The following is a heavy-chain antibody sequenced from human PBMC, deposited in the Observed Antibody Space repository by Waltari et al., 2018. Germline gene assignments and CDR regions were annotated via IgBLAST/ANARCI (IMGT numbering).Heavy chain of an antibody. CDR1: GGSISSSSYY. CDR2: IYYSGST. D-gene: IGHD3-22*01. V-gene: IGHV4-39*01. J-gene: IGHJ5*02. Sequence: QLQLQESGPGLVKPSETLSLTCTVSGGSISSSSYYWGWIRQPPGKGLEWIGSIYYSGSTYYNPPLKSRVTRSVDTSKNQFSLKLSSVTAADTAVYYCARHVPGGYYDSSGYYYGPGWFDPWGQGTLVTVSS. CDR3: ARHVPGGYYDSSGYYYGPGWFDP.